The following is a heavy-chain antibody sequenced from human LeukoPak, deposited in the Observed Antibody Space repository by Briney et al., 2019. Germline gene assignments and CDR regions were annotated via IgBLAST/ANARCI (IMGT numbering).Heavy chain of an antibody. V-gene: IGHV5-51*01. D-gene: IGHD3-16*01. Sequence: GESLKISCKGSGYNFNTYWIGWVRQKPGKGLEWMGLIFPGDSDTKYSPSFQGQVTISADKSISTAYLQWSSLKASDTAMYYCATYFAGAETFDIWGQGTMVTVSS. CDR2: IFPGDSDT. CDR1: GYNFNTYW. CDR3: ATYFAGAETFDI. J-gene: IGHJ3*02.